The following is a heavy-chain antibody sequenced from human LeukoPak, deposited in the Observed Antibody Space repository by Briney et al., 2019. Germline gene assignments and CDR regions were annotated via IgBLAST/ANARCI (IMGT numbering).Heavy chain of an antibody. Sequence: PSETLSLTCTVSGGSISSYYWSWIRQPPGNGLEWIGYIYYSGSTNYNPSLKSRVTISVDTSKNQFSLKLSSVTAADTAVYYCARVGSSWYSGYAWFDPWGQGTLVTVSS. D-gene: IGHD6-13*01. CDR1: GGSISSYY. V-gene: IGHV4-59*01. CDR2: IYYSGST. J-gene: IGHJ5*02. CDR3: ARVGSSWYSGYAWFDP.